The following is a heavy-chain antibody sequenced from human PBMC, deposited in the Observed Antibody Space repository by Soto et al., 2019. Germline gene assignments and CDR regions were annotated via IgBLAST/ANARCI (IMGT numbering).Heavy chain of an antibody. Sequence: EVQLVESGGGLVQPGGSLRLSCAASGFIFSDYWMAWVRQAPGKGLEWVANIKEDGSRKYYVESAKGRITISRDNAKNSMFLQMNSLRVEDTAVYYCVSFEAIGSWGQGALVTVCS. J-gene: IGHJ4*02. CDR2: IKEDGSRK. CDR1: GFIFSDYW. V-gene: IGHV3-7*01. CDR3: VSFEAIGS.